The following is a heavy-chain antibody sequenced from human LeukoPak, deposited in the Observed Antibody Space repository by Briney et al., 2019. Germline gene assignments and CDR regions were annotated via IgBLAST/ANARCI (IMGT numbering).Heavy chain of an antibody. CDR1: GFTFSGYS. V-gene: IGHV3-33*08. Sequence: GGSLRLSCAASGFTFSGYSLNWVRQAPGKGLDWVGVIWFDGSNRYYADSVKGRFTISRDNSKNTLYLQVNSVRAEDTAVYYCARDTSGYYDYWGQGALVTVSS. CDR3: ARDTSGYYDY. D-gene: IGHD2-15*01. J-gene: IGHJ4*02. CDR2: IWFDGSNR.